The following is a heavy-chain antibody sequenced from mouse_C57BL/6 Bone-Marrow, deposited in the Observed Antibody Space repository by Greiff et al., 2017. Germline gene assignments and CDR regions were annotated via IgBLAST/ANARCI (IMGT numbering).Heavy chain of an antibody. J-gene: IGHJ3*01. Sequence: QVQLQQPGAELVKPGASVKMSCKASGYTFTSYWITWVKQRPGQGLEWIGDIYPGSGSTNYNEQFKSKATLTVDTSSSTAYMQLSSLTSEDSAVYYCAREGIYYDYDWFAYWGQGTLVTVSA. CDR1: GYTFTSYW. CDR2: IYPGSGST. CDR3: AREGIYYDYDWFAY. V-gene: IGHV1-55*01. D-gene: IGHD2-4*01.